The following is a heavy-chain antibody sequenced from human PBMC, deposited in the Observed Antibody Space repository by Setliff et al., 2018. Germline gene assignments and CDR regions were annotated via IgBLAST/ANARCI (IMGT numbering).Heavy chain of an antibody. Sequence: SETLSLPCAVYGGSFSGYYWSWIRQPPGNGLEWIGEINHSGSTNYNPSLKSRVTISVDTSKNQFSLKLSSVTAADTAVYYCARVRRVVIAYYYYMDVWGKGTTVTVS. CDR3: ARVRRVVIAYYYYMDV. J-gene: IGHJ6*03. V-gene: IGHV4-34*01. D-gene: IGHD2-21*01. CDR2: INHSGST. CDR1: GGSFSGYY.